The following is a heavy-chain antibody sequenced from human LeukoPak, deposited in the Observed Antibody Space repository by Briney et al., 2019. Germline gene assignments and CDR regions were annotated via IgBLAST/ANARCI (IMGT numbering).Heavy chain of an antibody. D-gene: IGHD3-22*01. CDR2: IKSDGST. CDR1: GFTFSSYW. CDR3: ARAPSEIGGYYPEYFRH. Sequence: GGSLRLSCAASGFTFSSYWMHWVRQAPGKGLVWVSRIKSDGSTNYADSVKGRFTISRDNTKNTVSLQMNSLRAEDTGVYYCARAPSEIGGYYPEYFRHWGQGTLATVSS. J-gene: IGHJ1*01. V-gene: IGHV3-74*01.